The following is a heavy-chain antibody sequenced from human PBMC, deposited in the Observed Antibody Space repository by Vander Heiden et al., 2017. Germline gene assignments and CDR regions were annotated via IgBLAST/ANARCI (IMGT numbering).Heavy chain of an antibody. CDR2: LSWNSGII. J-gene: IGHJ6*02. CDR3: ARDIWGGTVVTPMFYGMDV. D-gene: IGHD3-22*01. Sequence: EVQLVESGGGLVQPGRSLRLSCAASGFIFDDYAMHWVRQAPGKGLEWVSGLSWNSGIIGYADSVKGRFTISRDNAKNSLYLQMNSLRTEDTALYYCARDIWGGTVVTPMFYGMDVWGQGTTVTVSS. V-gene: IGHV3-9*01. CDR1: GFIFDDYA.